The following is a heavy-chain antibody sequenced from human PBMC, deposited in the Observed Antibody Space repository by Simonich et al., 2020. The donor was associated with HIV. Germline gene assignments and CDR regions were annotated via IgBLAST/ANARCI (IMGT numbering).Heavy chain of an antibody. J-gene: IGHJ4*02. D-gene: IGHD2-15*01. V-gene: IGHV1-18*01. CDR2: INAYNGNT. CDR1: CSTFTSYG. Sequence: QVQLVQSGAEVKKPGASVKVYCKASCSTFTSYGISWVRQATGQGLEWMGWINAYNGNTNCAQKLQGRVTMTTDTSTSTAYMELRSRRSDDTAVYYCARDVRLLDYWGQGTLVTVSS. CDR3: ARDVRLLDY.